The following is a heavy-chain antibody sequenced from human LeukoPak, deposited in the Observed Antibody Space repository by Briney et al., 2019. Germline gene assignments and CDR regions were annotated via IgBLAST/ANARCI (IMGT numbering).Heavy chain of an antibody. V-gene: IGHV3-64D*09. Sequence: GESLKISGSVSGATFSIYTMHWVRQAPPKGLEYVSSININVGRTYYADSVKGRFTISRDNSKNMVYLQMSSLRAEDTAVYYCVKDTWIDHWGQGTLVTVSS. CDR3: VKDTWIDH. J-gene: IGHJ4*02. CDR1: GATFSIYT. CDR2: ININVGRT.